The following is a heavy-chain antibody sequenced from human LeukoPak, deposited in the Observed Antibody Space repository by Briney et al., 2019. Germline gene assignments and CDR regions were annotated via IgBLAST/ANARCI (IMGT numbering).Heavy chain of an antibody. CDR1: GYTFTGYY. V-gene: IGHV1-2*02. Sequence: ASVKVSCKASGYTFTGYYMHWVRQAPGQGLEWMGWINPNSGGTNYAQKFQGRVTMTRDTSISTAYMELSRLRSDDTAVYYCARDLWVAAAVHAQNGGDYWGQGTLVTVSS. CDR2: INPNSGGT. CDR3: ARDLWVAAAVHAQNGGDY. D-gene: IGHD6-13*01. J-gene: IGHJ4*02.